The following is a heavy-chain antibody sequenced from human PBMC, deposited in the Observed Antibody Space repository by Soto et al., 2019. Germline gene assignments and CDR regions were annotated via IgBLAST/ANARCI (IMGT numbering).Heavy chain of an antibody. CDR1: VGTFSSYT. CDR2: IIPILGIA. J-gene: IGHJ6*03. D-gene: IGHD6-13*01. CDR3: ARERGGLQLVPDDHTRYYMDV. V-gene: IGHV1-69*04. Sequence: SVKVSCKASVGTFSSYTISWVRQAPGQGLEWMGRIIPILGIANYAQKFQGRVTITADKSTSTAYMELSSLRSEDTAVYYCARERGGLQLVPDDHTRYYMDVWGKGTTVIVS.